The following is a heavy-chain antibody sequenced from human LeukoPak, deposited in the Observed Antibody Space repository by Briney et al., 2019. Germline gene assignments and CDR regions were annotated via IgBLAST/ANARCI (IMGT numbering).Heavy chain of an antibody. V-gene: IGHV1-18*01. CDR2: ISAYNGNT. Sequence: ASVKVSCKSSGYTFTSYGISWVRQAPGQGLEWMGWISAYNGNTNYAQKLQGRVTMTTDTSTSTAYMELRSLRSDDTAVYYCARDQDGDYENWFDPWGQGTLVTVSS. D-gene: IGHD4-17*01. J-gene: IGHJ5*02. CDR3: ARDQDGDYENWFDP. CDR1: GYTFTSYG.